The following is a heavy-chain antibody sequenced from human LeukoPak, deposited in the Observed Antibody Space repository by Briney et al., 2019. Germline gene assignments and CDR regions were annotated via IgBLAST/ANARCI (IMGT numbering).Heavy chain of an antibody. Sequence: GGSLRLSCAASGFTFSSYAMHWVRQAPGKGLEWVAVISYDGSNKYYADSVKGRFTISRDNSKNTLYLQMNSLRAEDTAVYYCARDRVGGGNFPDYWGQGTLVTVSS. CDR2: ISYDGSNK. CDR3: ARDRVGGGNFPDY. D-gene: IGHD3-10*01. J-gene: IGHJ4*02. CDR1: GFTFSSYA. V-gene: IGHV3-30-3*01.